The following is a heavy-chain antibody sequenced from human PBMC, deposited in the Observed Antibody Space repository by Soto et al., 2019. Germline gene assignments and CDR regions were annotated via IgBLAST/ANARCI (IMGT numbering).Heavy chain of an antibody. Sequence: SETLSLTCNMSGDSYSISTYYWGWIRQPPGKGLEWIGSIYYSGSTYNNPSLRSRVSMSIDTSKVQFSLKLKSVTAADTALYFCARQRTSVVTQAYFDVWGPGSLVTVSS. CDR2: IYYSGST. V-gene: IGHV4-39*01. J-gene: IGHJ4*02. CDR3: ARQRTSVVTQAYFDV. CDR1: GDSYSISTYY. D-gene: IGHD2-21*02.